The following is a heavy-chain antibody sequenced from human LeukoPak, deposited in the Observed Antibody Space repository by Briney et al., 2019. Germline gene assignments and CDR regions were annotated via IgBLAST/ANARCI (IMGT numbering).Heavy chain of an antibody. CDR1: GFTFSSYS. Sequence: PGGSLRLSCAASGFTFSSYSMNWVRQAPGKGLEWVSYISSSSSTIYYADSVKGRFTISRDNAKNSLYLQMNSLRAEDTAVYYCAREEPGYCSSTSCPAFDYWGQGTLVTVSS. D-gene: IGHD2-2*01. V-gene: IGHV3-48*04. J-gene: IGHJ4*02. CDR2: ISSSSSTI. CDR3: AREEPGYCSSTSCPAFDY.